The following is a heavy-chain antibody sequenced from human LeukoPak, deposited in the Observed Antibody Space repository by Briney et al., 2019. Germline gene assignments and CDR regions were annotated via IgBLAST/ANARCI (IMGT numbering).Heavy chain of an antibody. J-gene: IGHJ6*02. Sequence: PSETLSLTCTVSGGSISSGGYYWSWIRQHPEKGLEWIGYIYYSGSTYYNPSLKSRVTISVDRSKNQFSPKLSSVTAADTAVYYCARDLRGPGRPAPYYYYGMDVWGQGTTVTVSS. D-gene: IGHD3-10*01. CDR2: IYYSGST. CDR3: ARDLRGPGRPAPYYYYGMDV. V-gene: IGHV4-31*03. CDR1: GGSISSGGYY.